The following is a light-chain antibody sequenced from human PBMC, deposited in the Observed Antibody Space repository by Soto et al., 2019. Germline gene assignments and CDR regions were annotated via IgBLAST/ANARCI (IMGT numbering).Light chain of an antibody. CDR3: ISYTTTPTPPLV. J-gene: IGLJ2*01. Sequence: QSALTQPASVSGSPGQSITISCTGTSNDVGDYNYVSWYQQHPGKAPKLIIYEVTNRPSGVSNRFSGSKSGNTASLTISGLQAEDEADYYCISYTTTPTPPLVFGGGTKLTVL. CDR2: EVT. CDR1: SNDVGDYNY. V-gene: IGLV2-14*01.